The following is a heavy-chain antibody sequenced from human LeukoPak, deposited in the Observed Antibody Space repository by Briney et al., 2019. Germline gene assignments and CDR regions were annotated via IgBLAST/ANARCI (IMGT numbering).Heavy chain of an antibody. D-gene: IGHD3-10*01. V-gene: IGHV1-18*01. CDR1: GYTFTSYG. CDR2: ISAYNGNT. CDR3: ARSKGLLWFGPPMNDAFDI. Sequence: ASVKVSCKASGYTFTSYGISWVRQAPGQGLEWMGWISAYNGNTNYAQKLQGRVTMTTDTSTSTAYMELRSLRSDDTAVYYCARSKGLLWFGPPMNDAFDIWGQGTMVTVSS. J-gene: IGHJ3*02.